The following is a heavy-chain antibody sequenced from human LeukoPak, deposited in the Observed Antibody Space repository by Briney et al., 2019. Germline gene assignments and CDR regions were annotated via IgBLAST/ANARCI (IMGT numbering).Heavy chain of an antibody. J-gene: IGHJ5*02. CDR3: ARDRAGAQSWVALDP. V-gene: IGHV3-66*02. Sequence: GGSLRLSCAASGFTASNDYMAWVRQAPGRGLEWVSLIYGDGTTFYTDSVKGRFTISRDNFKNTLYLQMSSLRPEDTALYYCARDRAGAQSWVALDPWGQGTLVTVSS. D-gene: IGHD3-10*01. CDR1: GFTASNDY. CDR2: IYGDGTT.